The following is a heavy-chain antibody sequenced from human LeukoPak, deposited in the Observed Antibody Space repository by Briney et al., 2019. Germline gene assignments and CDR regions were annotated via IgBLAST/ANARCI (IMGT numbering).Heavy chain of an antibody. CDR2: IYQCGRT. V-gene: IGHV4-30-2*01. J-gene: IGHJ4*02. Sequence: SQAVSLTCPVCGGCIIRGGYSWLWIRQPPGEGLEGIGYIYQCGRTYYTPSLKSRVTISVDRSKTQFSLKLSSVTAADTAGYYCARASGRWVRFVWFDYWGQGTLVTVSS. CDR1: GGCIIRGGYS. D-gene: IGHD5-12*01. CDR3: ARASGRWVRFVWFDY.